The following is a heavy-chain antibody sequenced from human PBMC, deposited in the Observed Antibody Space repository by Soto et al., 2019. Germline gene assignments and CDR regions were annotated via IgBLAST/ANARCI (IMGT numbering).Heavy chain of an antibody. CDR3: ITVGMDV. J-gene: IGHJ6*02. CDR1: GFTFSTYW. Sequence: GGSLRLSCAASGFTFSTYWMHWVGQAPGKGLVWVSRINSEGSSTSSADSVKGRFTISRDNAKNTLYLQMNSLRAEDTAVYYCITVGMDVWGQGTTVTVSS. V-gene: IGHV3-74*01. CDR2: INSEGSST. D-gene: IGHD1-26*01.